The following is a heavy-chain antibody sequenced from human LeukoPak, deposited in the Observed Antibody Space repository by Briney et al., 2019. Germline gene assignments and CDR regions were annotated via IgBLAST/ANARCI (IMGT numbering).Heavy chain of an antibody. D-gene: IGHD6-6*01. CDR2: ISSSSSYI. Sequence: PGGSLRLSCAASGFTFSSYSMNWVRQAPGEGLEWVSSISSSSSYIYYADSVKGRFTISRDNAKNSLYLQMNSLRAEDTAVYYCARDPIAARYFDYWGQGTLVTVSS. V-gene: IGHV3-21*01. CDR3: ARDPIAARYFDY. J-gene: IGHJ4*02. CDR1: GFTFSSYS.